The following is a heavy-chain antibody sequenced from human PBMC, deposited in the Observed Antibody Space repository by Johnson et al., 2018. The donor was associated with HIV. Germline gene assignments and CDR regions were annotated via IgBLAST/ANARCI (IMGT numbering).Heavy chain of an antibody. V-gene: IGHV3-66*03. Sequence: EVQLVESGGGLIQPGGSLRLSCAASGFTVSSNYMSWVRQAPGKGLEWVSVIYSGGSTYYADSVKGRFTISRDNSKNTLYLQMNSLSAEDTAVYYCARDRTPLVKVDAFDIWGQGTMVTVSS. CDR3: ARDRTPLVKVDAFDI. CDR2: IYSGGST. J-gene: IGHJ3*02. CDR1: GFTVSSNY.